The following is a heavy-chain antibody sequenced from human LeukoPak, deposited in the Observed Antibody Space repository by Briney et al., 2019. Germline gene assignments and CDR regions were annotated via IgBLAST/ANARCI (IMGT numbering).Heavy chain of an antibody. CDR2: IYSGGST. J-gene: IGHJ4*02. CDR1: GFTVSSNY. CDR3: ARDSAHSSSWYYFDY. Sequence: GGSLRLSCAASGFTVSSNYMSWVRQAPGKGLEWVSVIYSGGSTYYADSVKGRFTISRDNSKNTLYLQMNSLRAEDTAVYYCARDSAHSSSWYYFDYWGQGTLVTVSS. D-gene: IGHD6-13*01. V-gene: IGHV3-53*01.